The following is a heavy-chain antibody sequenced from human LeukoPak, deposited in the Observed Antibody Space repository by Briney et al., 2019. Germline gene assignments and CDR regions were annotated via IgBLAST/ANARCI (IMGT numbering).Heavy chain of an antibody. J-gene: IGHJ6*02. V-gene: IGHV3-21*04. D-gene: IGHD3-16*01. CDR2: ISSGSGYM. CDR1: GFTFSSYG. CDR3: ARGGGLDV. Sequence: GGSLRLSCTASGFTFSSYGMNWVRQAPGKGLEWVSSISSGSGYMYCADSVKGRFTISRDNAKNSLYLQMSNLRAEDTAVYFCARGGGLDVWGQGATVTVSS.